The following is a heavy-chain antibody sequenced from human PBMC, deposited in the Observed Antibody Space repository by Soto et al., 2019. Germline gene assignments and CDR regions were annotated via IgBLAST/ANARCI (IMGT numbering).Heavy chain of an antibody. J-gene: IGHJ4*02. CDR3: ARGPDYEAYFDF. V-gene: IGHV1-69*12. D-gene: IGHD4-17*01. CDR2: IILPFGTA. CDR1: GGTFSNYA. Sequence: QVQLVQSGAEVKKPGSSVKVPCRASGGTFSNYAVSWVRRAPGQGLEWMGGIILPFGTANYAQKFQGRVTITADESRVTTYMEFSSLRFEDTAVYYCARGPDYEAYFDFWGQGTLVTVSS.